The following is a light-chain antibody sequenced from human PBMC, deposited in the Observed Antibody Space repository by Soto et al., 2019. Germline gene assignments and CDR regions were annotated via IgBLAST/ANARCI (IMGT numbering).Light chain of an antibody. V-gene: IGKV1-5*01. CDR2: DAS. CDR3: QQYNSYLT. CDR1: QSISSW. Sequence: DIQMTQSPSTLSASVGDRVTITCRASQSISSWLAWYQQKPGKAPKLLIYDASSLESGVPSRFSGSRSGTEFTLTISSLQPDDFATYYCQQYNSYLTFGQGTRLEIK. J-gene: IGKJ5*01.